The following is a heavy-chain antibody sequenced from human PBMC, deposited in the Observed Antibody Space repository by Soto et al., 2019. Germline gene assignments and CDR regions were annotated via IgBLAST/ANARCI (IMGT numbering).Heavy chain of an antibody. CDR1: GFTFSSYG. CDR3: AKDLMITFGGVISGLDY. J-gene: IGHJ4*02. V-gene: IGHV3-30*18. Sequence: GGSLRLSCAASGFTFSSYGMHWVRQAPGKGLEWVAVISYDGSNKYYADSVKGRFTISRDNSKNTLYLQMNSLRAEDTAVYYCAKDLMITFGGVISGLDYWGQGTLVTVSS. D-gene: IGHD3-16*01. CDR2: ISYDGSNK.